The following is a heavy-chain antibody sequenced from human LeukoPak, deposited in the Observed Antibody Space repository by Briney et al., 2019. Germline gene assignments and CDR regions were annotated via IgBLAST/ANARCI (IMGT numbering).Heavy chain of an antibody. V-gene: IGHV4-59*04. D-gene: IGHD6-19*01. J-gene: IGHJ4*02. CDR2: IYHSGDT. CDR1: GGSISSYY. Sequence: SETLSLTCTVSGGSISSYYWSWIRQPPGKGLEWLGSIYHSGDTYYNPSLKSRVTISVDTSKNQFSLKLDSVTAADTAVYYCAKGTSSGWYYFDYWGQGTLVTVSS. CDR3: AKGTSSGWYYFDY.